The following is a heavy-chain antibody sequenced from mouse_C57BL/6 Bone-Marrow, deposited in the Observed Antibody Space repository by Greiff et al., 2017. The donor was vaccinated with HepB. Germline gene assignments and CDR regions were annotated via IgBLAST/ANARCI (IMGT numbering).Heavy chain of an antibody. J-gene: IGHJ3*01. D-gene: IGHD2-2*01. V-gene: IGHV5-4*01. Sequence: EVKLVESGGGLVKPGGSLKLSCAASGFTFSSYAMSWVRQTPEKRLEWVATISDGSSYTYYPDNVKGRFTISRDNAKNNLYLQMSHLKSEDTAMYYCARDDGYDGFAYWGQGTLVTVSA. CDR1: GFTFSSYA. CDR3: ARDDGYDGFAY. CDR2: ISDGSSYT.